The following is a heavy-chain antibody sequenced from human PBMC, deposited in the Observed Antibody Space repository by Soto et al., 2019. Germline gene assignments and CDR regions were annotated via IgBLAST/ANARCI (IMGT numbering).Heavy chain of an antibody. CDR3: VNDPGVRGVPSSYYYGMDV. CDR1: GFTFSSYA. V-gene: IGHV3-64D*06. D-gene: IGHD3-10*01. J-gene: IGHJ6*02. CDR2: ISSNGGST. Sequence: HPGGSLRLSCSASGFTFSSYAMHWVRQAPGKGLEYVSAISSNGGSTYYADSVKGRFTISRDNSKNTLYLQMSSLRAEDTAVYYCVNDPGVRGVPSSYYYGMDVWGQGTTVTVSS.